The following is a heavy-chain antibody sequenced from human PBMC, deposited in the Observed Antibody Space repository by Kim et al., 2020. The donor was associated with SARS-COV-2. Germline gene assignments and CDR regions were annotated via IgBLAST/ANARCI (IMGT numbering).Heavy chain of an antibody. D-gene: IGHD1-26*01. Sequence: GGSLRLSCAASGFTFGDYAMGWVRQAPGKGLEWVSLSNNHGGSIDLAESVKGRFSMSRDNVKKTLSLEMRSLRVEDSAAYDCVKDRWVGAITAYFDYWG. CDR1: GFTFGDYA. J-gene: IGHJ4*01. V-gene: IGHV3-23*01. CDR3: VKDRWVGAITAYFDY. CDR2: SNNHGGSI.